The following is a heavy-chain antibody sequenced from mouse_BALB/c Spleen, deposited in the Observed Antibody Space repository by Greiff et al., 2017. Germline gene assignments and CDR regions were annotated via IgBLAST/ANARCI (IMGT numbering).Heavy chain of an antibody. D-gene: IGHD2-14*01. V-gene: IGHV5-6-3*01. CDR1: GFTFSSYG. Sequence: EVQGVESGGGLVQPGGSLKLSCAASGFTFSSYGMSWVRQTPDKRLELVATINSNGGSTYYPDSVKGRFTISRDNAKNTLYLQMSSLKSEDTAMYYCARDRYDFDYWGQGTTLTVSS. CDR3: ARDRYDFDY. CDR2: INSNGGST. J-gene: IGHJ2*01.